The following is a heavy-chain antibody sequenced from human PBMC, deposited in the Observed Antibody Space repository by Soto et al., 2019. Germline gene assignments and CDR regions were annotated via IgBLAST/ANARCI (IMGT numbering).Heavy chain of an antibody. V-gene: IGHV3-33*03. CDR2: IWYDGSEK. CDR3: ARGSSGSGSYADS. D-gene: IGHD3-10*01. Sequence: QVHLVESGGGVVQPGRSLRLSCVASGFTFSSYGMHWVRQALGKGLEWVALIWYDGSEKFHGDYVKGRFTISRDNSKKTLFLQMNRLRVEDTGVYYCARGSSGSGSYADSWGQGALVTVSS. J-gene: IGHJ4*02. CDR1: GFTFSSYG.